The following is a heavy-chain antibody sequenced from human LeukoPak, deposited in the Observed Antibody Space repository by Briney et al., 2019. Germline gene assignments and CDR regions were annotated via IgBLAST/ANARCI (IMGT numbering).Heavy chain of an antibody. V-gene: IGHV3-21*01. CDR3: AREVKGVFRAARLNWFDY. CDR2: ISSSSSYI. CDR1: GFTFSSYS. J-gene: IGHJ5*01. Sequence: PGGSLRLSCAASGFTFSSYSMNWVRQAPGKGLEWVSSISSSSSYIYYADSVKGRFTISRDNAKNSLYLQMNSLRAEDTAVYYCAREVKGVFRAARLNWFDYWGQGTLVTVSS. D-gene: IGHD6-6*01.